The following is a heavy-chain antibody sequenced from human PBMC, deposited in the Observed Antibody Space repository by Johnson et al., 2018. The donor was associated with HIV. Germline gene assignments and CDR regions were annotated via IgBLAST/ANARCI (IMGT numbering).Heavy chain of an antibody. CDR2: ISYDGSKR. D-gene: IGHD6-13*01. CDR3: AKDSTAGMGDAFDI. V-gene: IGHV3-30*18. CDR1: GFIVSTKY. Sequence: VQLVESGGGVVQPGGSLRLSCAASGFIVSTKYMSWVRQAPGKGLEWVSVISYDGSKRYYEDSVKGRFTISRDNSKNTLYLQMHSLRAEDTAVYYCAKDSTAGMGDAFDIWGQGTTVTVSS. J-gene: IGHJ3*02.